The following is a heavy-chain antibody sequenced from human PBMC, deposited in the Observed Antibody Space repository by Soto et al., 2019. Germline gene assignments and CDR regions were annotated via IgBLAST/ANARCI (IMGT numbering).Heavy chain of an antibody. V-gene: IGHV4-59*08. CDR1: GGSISSYY. CDR2: IYYSGST. D-gene: IGHD7-27*01. Sequence: QVQLQESGPGLVKPSETLSLTCTVSGGSISSYYWSWIRQPPGKGLEWVGYIYYSGSTNYNPSLKSRVTISVDTSKNQFSLKLGSVTAADTAVYYCARRWGPGFDYWGQGTLVTVSS. J-gene: IGHJ4*02. CDR3: ARRWGPGFDY.